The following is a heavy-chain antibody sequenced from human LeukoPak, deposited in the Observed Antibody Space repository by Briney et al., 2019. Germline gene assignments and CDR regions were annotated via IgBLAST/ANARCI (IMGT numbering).Heavy chain of an antibody. CDR3: ARDTRNRDGYNYSDY. J-gene: IGHJ4*02. Sequence: SETLSLTCAVYGGSFSGYYWSWIRQPPGKGLEWIGEIYHSGSTNYNPSLKSRVTISVDKSKNQFSLKLSSVTAADTAVYYCARDTRNRDGYNYSDYWGQGTLVTVSS. CDR1: GGSFSGYY. V-gene: IGHV4-34*01. CDR2: IYHSGST. D-gene: IGHD5-24*01.